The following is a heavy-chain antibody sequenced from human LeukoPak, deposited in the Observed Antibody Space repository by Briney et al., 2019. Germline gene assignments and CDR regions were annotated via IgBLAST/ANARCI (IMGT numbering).Heavy chain of an antibody. V-gene: IGHV4-30-4*01. D-gene: IGHD1-26*01. CDR3: AKDSPKRYSGSYFDC. J-gene: IGHJ4*02. Sequence: TLSLTCTVSGGSISSGDYYWSWIRQPPGKGLEWIGYIYYSGSTNYNPSLKSRVTISVDTSKNQFSLKLTSVTAADTAVYYCAKDSPKRYSGSYFDCWGQGTLVTVSS. CDR2: IYYSGST. CDR1: GGSISSGDYY.